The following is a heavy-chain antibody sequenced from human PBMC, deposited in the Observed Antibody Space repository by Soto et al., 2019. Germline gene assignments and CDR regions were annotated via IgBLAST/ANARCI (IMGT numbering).Heavy chain of an antibody. V-gene: IGHV3-74*01. CDR3: ARDPPLHFYYYYGMDV. J-gene: IGHJ6*02. CDR2: INSDGSST. Sequence: PGGSLRLSCAASGFTFSSYWMHWVRQAPGKGLVWVSRINSDGSSTSYADSVKGRFTISRDNAKNTLYLQMNSLRAEDTAVYYCARDPPLHFYYYYGMDVWGQGTTVTVSS. D-gene: IGHD3-3*02. CDR1: GFTFSSYW.